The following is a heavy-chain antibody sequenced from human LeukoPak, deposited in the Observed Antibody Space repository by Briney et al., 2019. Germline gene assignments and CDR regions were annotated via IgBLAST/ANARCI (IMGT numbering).Heavy chain of an antibody. CDR1: GYTFTGYY. D-gene: IGHD2/OR15-2a*01. V-gene: IGHV1-2*02. CDR3: TRREYLTY. J-gene: IGHJ4*02. CDR2: INPSSGDT. Sequence: GASVKVSCKTSGYTFTGYYMHWVRQAPGQGLEWLGWINPSSGDTNYAQKFRGRVSITRDTSISTVYMELSRLTSDDTAVYYCTRREYLTYWGQGTLVTVSS.